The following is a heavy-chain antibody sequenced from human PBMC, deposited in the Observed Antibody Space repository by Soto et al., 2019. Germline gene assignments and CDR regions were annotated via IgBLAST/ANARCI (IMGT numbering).Heavy chain of an antibody. J-gene: IGHJ2*01. V-gene: IGHV1-69*12. Sequence: QVQLVQSGAAVKKYGSSVKVSCKASGGTFSRYAISWVRQAPGQGLEWMGGITPMFGTANYAQKFQGRVTITADESTSTAYMEFSSLRSGDTAVYYCAQTLGLAVAGPGRFDLWGRGTLVTVSS. CDR1: GGTFSRYA. D-gene: IGHD6-19*01. CDR3: AQTLGLAVAGPGRFDL. CDR2: ITPMFGTA.